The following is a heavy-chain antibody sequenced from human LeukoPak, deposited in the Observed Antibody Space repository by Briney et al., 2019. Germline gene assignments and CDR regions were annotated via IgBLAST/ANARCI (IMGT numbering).Heavy chain of an antibody. D-gene: IGHD3-10*01. CDR2: IKEDGSEK. Sequence: GGSLRLSCAASGITFSNSWMCWVRQAPGKGLEWVANIKEDGSEKYYVNSVKGRFTIFRDNAKNSLYLQMNSLRAEDTAVYYCARGGGSGSYYKRELDYWGQGTLVTVSS. CDR3: ARGGGSGSYYKRELDY. CDR1: GITFSNSW. J-gene: IGHJ4*02. V-gene: IGHV3-7*01.